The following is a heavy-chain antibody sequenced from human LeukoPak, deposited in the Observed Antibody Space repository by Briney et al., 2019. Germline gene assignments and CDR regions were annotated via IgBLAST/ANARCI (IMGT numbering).Heavy chain of an antibody. V-gene: IGHV3-53*05. CDR1: GFIVSSNY. D-gene: IGHD3-22*01. Sequence: PGGSLRLSCAASGFIVSSNYMSWVRQAPGRGLEWVSVIYSGDSTYYADSVKGRFTISRDNSKNTLYLQMNSLRAEDTAVYYCARGFYDSSGYYLDYWGQGTLVTVSS. CDR3: ARGFYDSSGYYLDY. CDR2: IYSGDST. J-gene: IGHJ4*02.